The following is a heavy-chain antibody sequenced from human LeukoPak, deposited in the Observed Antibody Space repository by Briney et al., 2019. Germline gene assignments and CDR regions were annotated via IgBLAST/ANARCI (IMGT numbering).Heavy chain of an antibody. CDR3: ARLPYYDFWSGYRTFDY. J-gene: IGHJ4*02. D-gene: IGHD3-3*01. CDR2: IYYSGST. V-gene: IGHV4-39*01. Sequence: SETLSLTCTVSGGSISSSSYYWGWIRQPPGKGLEWIGSIYYSGSTYYNPSLKSRVTISVDTSKNQFSLKLSSVTAADTAVYYCARLPYYDFWSGYRTFDYWGQGTLVTVSS. CDR1: GGSISSSSYY.